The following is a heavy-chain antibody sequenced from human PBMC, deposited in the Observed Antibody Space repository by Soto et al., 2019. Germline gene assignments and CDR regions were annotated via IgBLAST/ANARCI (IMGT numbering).Heavy chain of an antibody. Sequence: LRLSCAASGFTFSSYAISWVRQSPGKVLDLGSSFSGSGGSTYYADSVRGRFTISRANSKNTLYLQMNSLRAEETAVNFCAKPLYGSGGSFSRWFDPWGEGTLVTVSS. CDR1: GFTFSSYA. D-gene: IGHD2-15*01. CDR2: FSGSGGST. V-gene: IGHV3-23*01. J-gene: IGHJ5*02. CDR3: AKPLYGSGGSFSRWFDP.